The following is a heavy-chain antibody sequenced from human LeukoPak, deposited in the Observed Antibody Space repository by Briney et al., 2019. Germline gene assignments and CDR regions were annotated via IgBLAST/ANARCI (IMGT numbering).Heavy chain of an antibody. CDR3: ARDTYGSGSYPS. V-gene: IGHV4-39*07. D-gene: IGHD3-10*01. J-gene: IGHJ4*02. CDR1: GGSISSSSYY. CDR2: IYYSGST. Sequence: PSETLSLTCTVSGGSISSSSYYWGWIRQPPGKGLEWIGSIYYSGSTYYNPSLKSRVTISVDTSKNQFSLKLSSVTAADTAVYYCARDTYGSGSYPSWGQGTLVTVSS.